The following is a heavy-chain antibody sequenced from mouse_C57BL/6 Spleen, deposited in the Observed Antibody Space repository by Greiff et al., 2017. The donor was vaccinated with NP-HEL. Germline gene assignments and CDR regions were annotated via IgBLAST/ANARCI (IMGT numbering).Heavy chain of an antibody. D-gene: IGHD1-1*01. CDR1: GFTFSDYG. J-gene: IGHJ2*01. V-gene: IGHV5-17*01. CDR2: ISSGSSTI. Sequence: EVKVEESGGGLVKPGGSLKLSCAASGFTFSDYGMHWVRQAPEKGLEWVAYISSGSSTIYYADTVKGRFTISRDNAKNTLFLQMTSLRSEDTAMYYCAPYYYDYWGQGTTLTVSS. CDR3: APYYYDY.